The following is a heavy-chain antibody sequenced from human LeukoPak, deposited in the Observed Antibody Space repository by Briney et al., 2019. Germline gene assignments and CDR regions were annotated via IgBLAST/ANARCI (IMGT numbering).Heavy chain of an antibody. CDR2: IYYSGST. CDR1: GGSISSSSYY. Sequence: PSETLSLTCTVSGGSISSSSYYWGWIRQPPGKGLEWIGSIYYSGSTYYNPSLKSRVTTSVDTSKNQFSLKLSSVTAADTAVYYCARHDYGANWFDPWGQGTLVTVSS. D-gene: IGHD4-17*01. J-gene: IGHJ5*02. V-gene: IGHV4-39*01. CDR3: ARHDYGANWFDP.